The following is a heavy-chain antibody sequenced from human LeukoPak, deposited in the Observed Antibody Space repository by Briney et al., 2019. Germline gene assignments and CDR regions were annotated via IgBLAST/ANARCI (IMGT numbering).Heavy chain of an antibody. V-gene: IGHV3-23*01. CDR3: AKIFHTDGYYLGEHLFDA. CDR1: GFTFNNYA. J-gene: IGHJ5*02. D-gene: IGHD3-22*01. CDR2: ISGSGGST. Sequence: AGSLRLSCAASGFTFNNYAMSWVRQAPGKGPEWLSAISGSGGSTTDADSVKGRFTTSRDNSKSTLYLQMNSLRAEDTAIYYCAKIFHTDGYYLGEHLFDAWGQGTLVTVSS.